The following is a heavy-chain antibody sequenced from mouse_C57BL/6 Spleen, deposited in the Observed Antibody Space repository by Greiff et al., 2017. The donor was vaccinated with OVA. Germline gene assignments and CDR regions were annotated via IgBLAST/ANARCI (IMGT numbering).Heavy chain of an antibody. V-gene: IGHV14-4*01. D-gene: IGHD2-4*01. CDR3: TTRGYDYAWFAY. J-gene: IGHJ3*01. CDR1: GFNIKDDY. CDR2: IDPENGDT. Sequence: EVKLMESGAELVRPGASVKLSCTASGFNIKDDYMHWVKQRPEQGLEWIGWIDPENGDTEYASKFQGKATITADTSSNTAYLQLSSLTSEDTAVYYCTTRGYDYAWFAYGGQGTLVTVSA.